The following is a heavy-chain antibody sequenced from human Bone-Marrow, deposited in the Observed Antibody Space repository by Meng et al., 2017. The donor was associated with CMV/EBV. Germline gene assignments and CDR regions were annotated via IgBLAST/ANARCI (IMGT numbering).Heavy chain of an antibody. CDR1: GFTFSSYS. Sequence: GESLKISCAASGFTFSSYSMNWVRQAPGKGLEWVSSISSSSSYIYYADSVKGRFTISRGNARNSLYLQMNSLRAEDTAVYYCAKGVNRIVVVPAAIDYWGQGTLVTVSS. D-gene: IGHD2-2*01. J-gene: IGHJ4*02. CDR3: AKGVNRIVVVPAAIDY. V-gene: IGHV3-21*01. CDR2: ISSSSSYI.